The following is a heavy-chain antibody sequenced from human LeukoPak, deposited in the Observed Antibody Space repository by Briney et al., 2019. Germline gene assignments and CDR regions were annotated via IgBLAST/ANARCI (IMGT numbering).Heavy chain of an antibody. CDR2: INSRGSDK. J-gene: IGHJ4*02. V-gene: IGHV3-21*01. Sequence: GGSLRLSCAASGFTFSSYAMSWVRQAPGKGPEWVSSINSRGSDKYYADSVEGRFTISRDNAKNSLFLQMNSLRAEDTAVYYCAREGSIVPHQDLDYWGQGTLVTVSS. D-gene: IGHD2-8*01. CDR1: GFTFSSYA. CDR3: AREGSIVPHQDLDY.